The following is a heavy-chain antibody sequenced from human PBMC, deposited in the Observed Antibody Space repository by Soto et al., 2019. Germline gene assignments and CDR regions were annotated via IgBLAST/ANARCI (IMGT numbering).Heavy chain of an antibody. Sequence: ASVKVSCKASGYTFTSYYMHWVRQAPGQGLEWMGIINPSGGSTSYAQKFQGRVTMTRDTSTSTVYMELNSLRAEDTAVYYCAAIVVVTAIRPKDYGMDVWGQGTTVTVSS. J-gene: IGHJ6*02. CDR2: INPSGGST. CDR1: GYTFTSYY. V-gene: IGHV1-46*01. CDR3: AAIVVVTAIRPKDYGMDV. D-gene: IGHD2-21*02.